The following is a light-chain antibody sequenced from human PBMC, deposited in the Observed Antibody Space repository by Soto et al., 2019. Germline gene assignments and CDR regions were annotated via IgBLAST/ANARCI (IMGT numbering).Light chain of an antibody. J-gene: IGLJ3*02. CDR1: NSNVGSNS. Sequence: QSVLTQPPSASGTPGQRVTISCSGSNSNVGSNSVNWYQQLPGMAPKLLLYSDNQRPSGVPDRFSGSKSGSSASLAISGLQSDDEADYHCSTWDDNLSTWLFGGGTKVTVL. V-gene: IGLV1-44*01. CDR2: SDN. CDR3: STWDDNLSTWL.